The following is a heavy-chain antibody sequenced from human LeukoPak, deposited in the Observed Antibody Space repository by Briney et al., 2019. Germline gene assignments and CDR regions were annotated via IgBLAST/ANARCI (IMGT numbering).Heavy chain of an antibody. CDR2: IYYSGGT. V-gene: IGHV4-59*12. D-gene: IGHD6-13*01. CDR3: ASGTYYYFDF. CDR1: GGSISSYY. J-gene: IGHJ4*02. Sequence: SETLSLTCTVSGGSISSYYWTWIRQPPGKGLGLEWIGYIYYSGGTNYNPSLKSRVTISIDTSKNQVSLKLSSVTAADTAVYYCASGTYYYFDFWGQGALVTVSS.